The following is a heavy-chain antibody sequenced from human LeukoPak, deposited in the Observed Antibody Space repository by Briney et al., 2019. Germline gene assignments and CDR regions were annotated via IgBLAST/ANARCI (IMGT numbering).Heavy chain of an antibody. Sequence: ASVKVSCKASGYTFTGYYMHWVRQAPGQGLEWMGWINPNSGGTNYAQKFQGRVTMTRDTSISTAYMELSRLRSDDTAVYYCARVRQDSIAVAGTGPLEYFQHWGQGTLVTVSS. V-gene: IGHV1-2*02. J-gene: IGHJ1*01. D-gene: IGHD6-19*01. CDR3: ARVRQDSIAVAGTGPLEYFQH. CDR2: INPNSGGT. CDR1: GYTFTGYY.